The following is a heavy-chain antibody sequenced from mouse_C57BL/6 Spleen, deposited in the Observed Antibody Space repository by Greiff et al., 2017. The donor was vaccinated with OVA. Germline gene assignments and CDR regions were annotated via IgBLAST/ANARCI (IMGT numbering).Heavy chain of an antibody. CDR1: GYSITSGYY. CDR2: ISYDGSN. CDR3: ARAYGSGYYYAMYY. J-gene: IGHJ4*01. D-gene: IGHD1-1*01. Sequence: EVQLQESGPGLVKPSQSLSLTCSVTGYSITSGYYWNWIRQFPGNKLEWMGYISYDGSNNYNPSLKNRISITRDTSKNQFFLKLNSVNTEDTATYYSARAYGSGYYYAMYYWGQGTSVTVSS. V-gene: IGHV3-6*01.